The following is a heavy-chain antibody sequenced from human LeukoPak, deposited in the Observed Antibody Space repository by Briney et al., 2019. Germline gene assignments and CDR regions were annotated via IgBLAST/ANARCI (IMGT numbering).Heavy chain of an antibody. Sequence: GESLQISCKGSGYSFTSYWIGWVRQLPGKGLEWMGIIYPGDSDTRYSPSFQGQVTISADKSISTAYLQWSSLKASDTAMYYCARGQTYCGGDCYGYYFDYWGQGTLVTVSS. V-gene: IGHV5-51*01. CDR3: ARGQTYCGGDCYGYYFDY. CDR2: IYPGDSDT. CDR1: GYSFTSYW. D-gene: IGHD2-21*02. J-gene: IGHJ4*02.